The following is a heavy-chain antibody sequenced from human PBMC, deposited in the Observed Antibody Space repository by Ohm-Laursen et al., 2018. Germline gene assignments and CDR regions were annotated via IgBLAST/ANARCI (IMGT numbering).Heavy chain of an antibody. V-gene: IGHV3-23*01. J-gene: IGHJ4*02. CDR1: GFTFSSYA. CDR2: ISGSGGST. Sequence: SPRLSCAASGFTFSSYAMSWVRQAPGKGLEWVSTISGSGGSTYYADSVKGRFTISRDNSKNTLYLQMNSLRAEDTAVYYCAKGVTMIVVVIGFDYWGQGTLVTVSS. D-gene: IGHD3-22*01. CDR3: AKGVTMIVVVIGFDY.